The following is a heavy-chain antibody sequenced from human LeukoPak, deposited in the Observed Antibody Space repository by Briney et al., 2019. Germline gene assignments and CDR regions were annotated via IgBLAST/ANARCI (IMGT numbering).Heavy chain of an antibody. V-gene: IGHV4-59*01. D-gene: IGHD3-10*01. CDR3: ARVGTYGSGSYLSWLDY. CDR1: GGSISGYY. Sequence: PSETLSLTCTVSGGSISGYYWSWIRQPPGKGLEWIGYIYYSGSTNYNPSLKSRVTISVDTSKNQFSLKLSPVTAADTAVYYCARVGTYGSGSYLSWLDYWGQGTLVTVSS. CDR2: IYYSGST. J-gene: IGHJ4*02.